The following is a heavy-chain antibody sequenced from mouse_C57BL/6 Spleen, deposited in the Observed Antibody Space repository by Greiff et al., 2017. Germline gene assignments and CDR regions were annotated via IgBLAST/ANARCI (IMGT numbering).Heavy chain of an antibody. Sequence: EVQLVESGPVLARPGASVKMSCKTSGYTFTRYWMHWVKQRPGQGLEWIGAIYPGTSDTSYNQKFKGKAKLTAVTSASTAYMELSSLTNEDSAVDYYTRRGAGSGAIGYWGQGTSVTVSA. CDR2: IYPGTSDT. CDR3: TRRGAGSGAIGY. V-gene: IGHV1-5*01. J-gene: IGHJ4*01. D-gene: IGHD3-2*02. CDR1: GYTFTRYW.